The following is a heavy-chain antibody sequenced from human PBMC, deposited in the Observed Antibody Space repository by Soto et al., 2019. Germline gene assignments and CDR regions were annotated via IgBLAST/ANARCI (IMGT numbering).Heavy chain of an antibody. CDR2: FNPASTGA. J-gene: IGHJ6*02. V-gene: IGHV1-46*01. Sequence: QVQLVQSGAEVMEPGASVKVSCKASGYTFTSYYMHWLRQAPGQGLEWVGFFNPASTGATHARKFQGRVTMTKDTSASTAYLDLSSLSSEDTAIYYCARETRYGGSYTFSMDVWGQGTTVTVSS. D-gene: IGHD1-26*01. CDR3: ARETRYGGSYTFSMDV. CDR1: GYTFTSYY.